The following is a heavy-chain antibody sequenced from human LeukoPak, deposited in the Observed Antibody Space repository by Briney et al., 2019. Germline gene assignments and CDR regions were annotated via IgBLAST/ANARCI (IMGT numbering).Heavy chain of an antibody. J-gene: IGHJ4*02. Sequence: GASVKVSCKASGYTFTRYYLHWVPHAPGQGLEWMGIINPNGGSTSNAQKFQGRVTMTRDTSTSTVYMELSRLRSEDTAVYYCARVRYYDNGGYSHFDYWGQGTLVTVSS. CDR3: ARVRYYDNGGYSHFDY. D-gene: IGHD3-22*01. CDR2: INPNGGST. V-gene: IGHV1-46*01. CDR1: GYTFTRYY.